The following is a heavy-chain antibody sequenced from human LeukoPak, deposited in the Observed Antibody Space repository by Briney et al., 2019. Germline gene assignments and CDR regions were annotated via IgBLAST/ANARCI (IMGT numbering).Heavy chain of an antibody. V-gene: IGHV3-23*01. J-gene: IGHJ4*02. Sequence: PGGSLRLSCAASGFTFSSYAMSWVRQAPGKGLEWVSDISSSTIRRNYADSVKGRFTISRDNSKNTLYLQMNSLRAEDTAVYYCAKDRAAFLVDTAMLLDYWGQGTLVTVSS. CDR1: GFTFSSYA. CDR3: AKDRAAFLVDTAMLLDY. D-gene: IGHD5-18*01. CDR2: ISSSTIRR.